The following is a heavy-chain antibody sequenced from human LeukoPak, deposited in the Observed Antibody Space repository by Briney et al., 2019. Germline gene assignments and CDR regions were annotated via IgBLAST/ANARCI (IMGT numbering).Heavy chain of an antibody. D-gene: IGHD5-12*01. CDR1: GGSISSYY. J-gene: IGHJ4*02. CDR3: ARSSGYDTIDY. CDR2: IYYSGST. Sequence: PSETLSLTCTVSGGSISSYYWSWIRQPPGKGLEWIGYIYYSGSTNYNPSLKSRVTISVDTSKNQFSLKLSSVTAADMAVYYCARSSGYDTIDYWGQGTLVTVSS. V-gene: IGHV4-59*01.